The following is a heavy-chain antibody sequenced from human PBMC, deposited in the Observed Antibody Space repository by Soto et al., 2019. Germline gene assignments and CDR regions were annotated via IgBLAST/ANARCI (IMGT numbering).Heavy chain of an antibody. Sequence: RRLSCAASGFIFTNHAMYWVRQAPGKGLEWVAVLSYDGTNKYYADSVRGRFTISRDNFMNTLSLQMNSLTFDDTAIYYCARDVPTGRSQSYAHFYGMDVWGQGATVTAP. CDR1: GFIFTNHA. J-gene: IGHJ6*02. V-gene: IGHV3-30-3*01. CDR2: LSYDGTNK. D-gene: IGHD7-27*01. CDR3: ARDVPTGRSQSYAHFYGMDV.